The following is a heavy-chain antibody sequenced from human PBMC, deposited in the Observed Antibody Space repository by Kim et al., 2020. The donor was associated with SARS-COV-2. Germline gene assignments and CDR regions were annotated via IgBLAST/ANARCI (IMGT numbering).Heavy chain of an antibody. J-gene: IGHJ3*02. CDR1: GFTFSSYS. CDR3: ARERPGWGVPAAKFARFREHDAFDI. D-gene: IGHD2-2*01. CDR2: ISSSSSYI. Sequence: GGSLRLSCAASGFTFSSYSMNWVRQAPGKGLEWVSSISSSSSYIYYADSVKGRFTISRDNAKNSLYLQMNSLRAEDTAVYYCARERPGWGVPAAKFARFREHDAFDIWGQGTMVTVSS. V-gene: IGHV3-21*01.